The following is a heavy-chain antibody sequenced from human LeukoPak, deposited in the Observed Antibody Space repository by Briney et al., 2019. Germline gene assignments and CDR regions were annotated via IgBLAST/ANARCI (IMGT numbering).Heavy chain of an antibody. D-gene: IGHD3-10*01. CDR3: ARDGHGITMVDDAFDI. Sequence: GGSLRLSCAASGFTFSSYGMHWVRQAPGKGLEWVAYIQYDRSNQQYAGSVKGRFSISRDNSKNTLSLQMNSLRAEDTAVYYCARDGHGITMVDDAFDIWGQGTMVTVSS. V-gene: IGHV3-30*02. J-gene: IGHJ3*02. CDR2: IQYDRSNQ. CDR1: GFTFSSYG.